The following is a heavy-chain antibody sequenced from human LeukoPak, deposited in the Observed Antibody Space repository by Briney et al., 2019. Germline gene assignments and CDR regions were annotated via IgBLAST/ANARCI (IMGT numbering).Heavy chain of an antibody. V-gene: IGHV3-7*01. CDR2: IKQDGSEK. J-gene: IGHJ4*02. D-gene: IGHD3-10*01. CDR1: GFTFSSYA. CDR3: ARVGTYYYGSARGY. Sequence: GGSLRLSCAASGFTFSSYAMSWVRQAPGKGLEWVANIKQDGSEKYYVDSVKGRFTISRDNAKNSLYLQMNGLRAEDTAVYYCARVGTYYYGSARGYWGQGTLVTVSS.